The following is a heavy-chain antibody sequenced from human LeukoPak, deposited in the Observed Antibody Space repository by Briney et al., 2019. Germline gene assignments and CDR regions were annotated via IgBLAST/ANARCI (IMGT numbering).Heavy chain of an antibody. CDR2: IYTSRSP. D-gene: IGHD3-22*01. Sequence: PSQTLSLTCTVSGGSISSGSYYWSWIRQPAGKGLEWIGRIYTSRSPNYNPSLKSRVTISVDTSKNQFSLKLSSVTAADTVGYYCARDYYDSSGYPAGAFDIWGQGTMVTVSS. V-gene: IGHV4-61*02. J-gene: IGHJ3*02. CDR1: GGSISSGSYY. CDR3: ARDYYDSSGYPAGAFDI.